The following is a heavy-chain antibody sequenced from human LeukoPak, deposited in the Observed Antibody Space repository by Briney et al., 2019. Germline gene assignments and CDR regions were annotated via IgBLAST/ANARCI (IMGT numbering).Heavy chain of an antibody. CDR2: IYYSGST. CDR1: GYSISSSNW. CDR3: ARTEVPYYYGSGSPPHFDY. D-gene: IGHD3-10*01. J-gene: IGHJ4*02. V-gene: IGHV4-28*06. Sequence: PSETLSLTCAVSGYSISSSNWWGWIRQPPGKGLEWIGYIYYSGSTNYNPSLKSRVTMSVDTSKNQFSLKLSSVTALDTAVYYCARTEVPYYYGSGSPPHFDYWGQGTLVTVSS.